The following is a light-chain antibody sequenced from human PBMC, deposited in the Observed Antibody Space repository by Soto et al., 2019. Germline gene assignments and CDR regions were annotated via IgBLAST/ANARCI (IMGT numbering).Light chain of an antibody. CDR3: CSYVGSYVL. CDR2: DVS. J-gene: IGLJ2*01. V-gene: IGLV2-11*01. Sequence: QSALTQPRSVSGSPGQSVTISCTGTSSDVVIYNYVSWYQHHPGKAPKTMIYDVSKRPSGVPERFSGSKSGNTASLTISGLQAEDEADYYCCSYVGSYVLFGGGTKLTVL. CDR1: SSDVVIYNY.